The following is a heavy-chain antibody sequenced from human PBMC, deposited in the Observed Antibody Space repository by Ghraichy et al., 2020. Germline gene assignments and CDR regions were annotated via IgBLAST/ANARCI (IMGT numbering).Heavy chain of an antibody. CDR3: ARGVFGGLYYFDY. CDR1: GFAFSSYG. J-gene: IGHJ4*02. CDR2: IWYDGSNK. V-gene: IGHV3-33*01. Sequence: GGSLRLSCAASGFAFSSYGMHWVRQAPGKGLDWVEVIWYDGSNKYYADSVKGRFTISRDNSKNTLYLQMNSLRAEDTAVYYCARGVFGGLYYFDYWGQGTPVTVSS. D-gene: IGHD3-10*01.